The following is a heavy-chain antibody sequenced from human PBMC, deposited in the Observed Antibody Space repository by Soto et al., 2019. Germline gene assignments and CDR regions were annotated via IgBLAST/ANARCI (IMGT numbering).Heavy chain of an antibody. D-gene: IGHD5-18*01. V-gene: IGHV3-9*01. CDR2: ISWNSVSI. J-gene: IGHJ6*02. CDR3: AKDYGYQGSMDV. CDR1: GFTFDDYA. Sequence: DVQLVESGGGLVQPGRSLRLSCAASGFTFDDYAMHWVRQAPGKGLEWVSGISWNSVSIGYADSVKGRFTISRDNAKNSLYLQMNSLRAEDTALYYCAKDYGYQGSMDVWGQGTTVTVSS.